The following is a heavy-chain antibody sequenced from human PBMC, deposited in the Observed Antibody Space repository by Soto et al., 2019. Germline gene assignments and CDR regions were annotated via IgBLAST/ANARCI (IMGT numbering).Heavy chain of an antibody. J-gene: IGHJ2*01. V-gene: IGHV3-33*01. CDR1: GFVYNTYA. CDR2: IWNDGSKK. CDR3: VRGIPFQYSNNWLHWYFDL. D-gene: IGHD1-1*01. Sequence: VQLVESGGGVVQPGMSLRLSCAASGFVYNTYAMHWVRLSPGKGLEWVALIWNDGSKKDYVDSVKGRFTISRDNSQNTLNLQMDSLRAEDTAVFFCVRGIPFQYSNNWLHWYFDLWGRGTQVTVSS.